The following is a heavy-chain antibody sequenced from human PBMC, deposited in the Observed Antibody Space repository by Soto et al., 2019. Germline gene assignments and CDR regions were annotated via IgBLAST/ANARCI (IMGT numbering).Heavy chain of an antibody. CDR3: ARHGVRRGAGTFDY. CDR1: RFTFSRYS. V-gene: IGHV3-21*01. D-gene: IGHD6-19*01. CDR2: ISSSSSYI. Sequence: EVQLVESGGGLVKPGGSLRLSCAASRFTFSRYSMNWVRQAPGKGLEWVSSISSSSSYIYYADSVKGRFTISRDNAKNSLYLQMNSLRAEDTAVYYCARHGVRRGAGTFDYWGQGTLVTVSS. J-gene: IGHJ4*02.